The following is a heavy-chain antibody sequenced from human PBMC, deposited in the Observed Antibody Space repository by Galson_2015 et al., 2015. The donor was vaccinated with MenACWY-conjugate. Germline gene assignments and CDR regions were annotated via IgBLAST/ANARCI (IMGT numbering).Heavy chain of an antibody. CDR3: ARERLSGNVDAFDI. V-gene: IGHV1-2*06. CDR2: INPNNGVT. CDR1: GYIFNAHY. Sequence: SVKVSCKASGYIFNAHYMHWVRQAPGQGLEWMGRINPNNGVTNFAQKFQGRVTVATDTSISTAYMELSRLRPDDTAVYYCARERLSGNVDAFDIWGQGTMVTVSS. D-gene: IGHD1-26*01. J-gene: IGHJ3*02.